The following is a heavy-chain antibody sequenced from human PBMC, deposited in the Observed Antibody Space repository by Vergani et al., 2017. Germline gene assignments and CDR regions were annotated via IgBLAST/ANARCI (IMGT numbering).Heavy chain of an antibody. D-gene: IGHD2-2*01. CDR3: ARRHPQDCSRTSCYWHFDP. V-gene: IGHV3-11*06. CDR2: ISSSSSYT. CDR1: GFTFSDYY. Sequence: QVQLVESGGGLVKPGGSLRLSCAASGFTFSDYYMSWIRQAPGKGLEWVSYISSSSSYTNYADSVKGRFTISRDNAKNSLYLQMNSLRAEDTAVYYCARRHPQDCSRTSCYWHFDPWGQGTLVTVSS. J-gene: IGHJ5*02.